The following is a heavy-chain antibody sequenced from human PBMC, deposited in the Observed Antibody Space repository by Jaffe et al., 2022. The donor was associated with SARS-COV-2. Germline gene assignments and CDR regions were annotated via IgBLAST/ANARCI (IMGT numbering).Heavy chain of an antibody. Sequence: QVQLVESGGGVVQPGRSLRLSCAASGFTFSSYGMHWVRQAPGKGLEWVAVISYDGSNKYYADSVKGRFTISRDNSKNTLYLQMNSLRAEDTAVYYCAKDSYDYGDYDLILDYWGQGTLVTVSS. D-gene: IGHD4-17*01. J-gene: IGHJ4*02. CDR3: AKDSYDYGDYDLILDY. CDR1: GFTFSSYG. CDR2: ISYDGSNK. V-gene: IGHV3-30*18.